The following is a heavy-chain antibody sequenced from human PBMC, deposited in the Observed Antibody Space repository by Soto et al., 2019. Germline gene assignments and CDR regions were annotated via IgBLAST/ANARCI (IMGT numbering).Heavy chain of an antibody. CDR3: AEQQLAKY. V-gene: IGHV4-39*01. J-gene: IGHJ4*02. CDR2: IYYSGST. Sequence: SETLCLTCTVSGGSISSSGCYWGWIRQPPGKGLEWIGSIYYSGSTYYNPSLKSRVTISVDTSKNQFSLKLSSVTAADTAVYYCAEQQLAKYWGQGTLVTVSS. D-gene: IGHD6-13*01. CDR1: GGSISSSGCY.